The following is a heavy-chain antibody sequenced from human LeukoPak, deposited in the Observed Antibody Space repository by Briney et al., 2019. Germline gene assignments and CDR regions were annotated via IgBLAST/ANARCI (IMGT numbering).Heavy chain of an antibody. J-gene: IGHJ1*01. Sequence: GGSLRLSCAASGFTFSSYSMNWVRQAPGKGLEWVSSISSSSSTIYYADSVKGRFTISRDNAKNSLYLQMNSLRDEDTAVYYCARAPATELEVGGICFQHWGQGTLVTVSS. CDR1: GFTFSSYS. CDR3: ARAPATELEVGGICFQH. CDR2: ISSSSSTI. V-gene: IGHV3-48*02. D-gene: IGHD3-10*01.